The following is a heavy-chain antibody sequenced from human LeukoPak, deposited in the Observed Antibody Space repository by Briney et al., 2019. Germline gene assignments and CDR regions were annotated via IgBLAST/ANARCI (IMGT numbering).Heavy chain of an antibody. J-gene: IGHJ4*02. V-gene: IGHV3-11*01. CDR1: GFTFSDYY. CDR3: ASGVQYYYDSSGYYFSDY. D-gene: IGHD3-22*01. Sequence: GGSLRLSCAASGFTFSDYYMSWIRQAPGKGLEWVSYISSSGSTIYYVDSVKGRFTISRDNAKNSLYLQMNSLRAEDTAVYYCASGVQYYYDSSGYYFSDYWGQGTLVTVSS. CDR2: ISSSGSTI.